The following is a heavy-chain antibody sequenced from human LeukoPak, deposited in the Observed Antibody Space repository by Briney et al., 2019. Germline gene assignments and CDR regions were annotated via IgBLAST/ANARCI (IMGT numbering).Heavy chain of an antibody. Sequence: PGGSLRLSCAASGFTFSSYSMNWVRQAPGKGLEWVSSISSSSSYIYYADSVKGRFTISRDNAKNTLYLQMNSLRADDTAVYYCARVSSYGSGSYYPDDAFDTWGQGTMVTVSS. D-gene: IGHD3-10*01. V-gene: IGHV3-21*01. CDR3: ARVSSYGSGSYYPDDAFDT. CDR2: ISSSSSYI. J-gene: IGHJ3*02. CDR1: GFTFSSYS.